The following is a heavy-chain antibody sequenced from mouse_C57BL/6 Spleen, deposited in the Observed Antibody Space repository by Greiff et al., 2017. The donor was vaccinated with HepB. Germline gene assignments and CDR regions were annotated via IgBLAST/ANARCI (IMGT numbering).Heavy chain of an antibody. CDR3: ARDTSYYYGSSYEKGYFDV. CDR2: INYDGSST. J-gene: IGHJ1*03. Sequence: EVHLVESEGGLVQPGRSMKLSCTASGFTFSDYYMAWVRQVPEKGLEWVANINYDGSSTYYLDSLKSRFIISRDNAKNILYLQMSSLKSEDTATYYCARDTSYYYGSSYEKGYFDVWGTGTTVTVSS. V-gene: IGHV5-16*01. CDR1: GFTFSDYY. D-gene: IGHD1-1*01.